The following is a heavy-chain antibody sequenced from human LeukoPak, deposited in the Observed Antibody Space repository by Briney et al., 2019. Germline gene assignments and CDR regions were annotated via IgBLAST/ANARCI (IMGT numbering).Heavy chain of an antibody. D-gene: IGHD2-2*01. CDR3: AREGYCSSTSCQYYYYYGMDV. CDR1: GYTFTSYD. V-gene: IGHV1-8*01. CDR2: MNPNSGYT. Sequence: ASVKVSCKASGYTFTSYDINWVRQATGQGLEWIGWMNPNSGYTGYAQKFQGRVTMNRNISISTAYMELSSLRSEDTAVYYCAREGYCSSTSCQYYYYYGMDVWGQGTTVTVS. J-gene: IGHJ6*02.